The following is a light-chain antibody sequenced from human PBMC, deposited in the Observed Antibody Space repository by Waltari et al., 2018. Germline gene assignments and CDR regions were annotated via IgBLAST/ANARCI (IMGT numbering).Light chain of an antibody. CDR3: QSYDSNLSGVV. CDR2: GDI. Sequence: QSVLTQPPSVSGAPGQRVPIPCTGSRSNIGAGYDVHWYQQLPGTAPKLLIYGDINRPSGVPDRFSGSKSGSLASLAITGLQAEDEAEYYCQSYDSNLSGVVFGGGTKLTVL. J-gene: IGLJ2*01. CDR1: RSNIGAGYD. V-gene: IGLV1-40*01.